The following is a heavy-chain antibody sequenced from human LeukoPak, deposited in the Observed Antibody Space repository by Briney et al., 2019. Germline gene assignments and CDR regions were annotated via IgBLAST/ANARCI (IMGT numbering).Heavy chain of an antibody. CDR3: ARDYWSPLAVPGEFDY. Sequence: GASVKVSCKASGYTFTGYYMHWVRQAPGQGLEWMGWINPNSGGTNYAQKFQGRVTITRNTSINTAYMELSSLRSEDTAVYYCARDYWSPLAVPGEFDYWGQGTLVTVSS. D-gene: IGHD6-19*01. V-gene: IGHV1-2*02. J-gene: IGHJ4*02. CDR2: INPNSGGT. CDR1: GYTFTGYY.